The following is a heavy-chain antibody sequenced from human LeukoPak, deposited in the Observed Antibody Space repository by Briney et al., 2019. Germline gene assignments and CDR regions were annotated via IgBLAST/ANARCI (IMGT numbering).Heavy chain of an antibody. Sequence: SETLSLTYAVSGGSISSGGYSWSWIRQPPGKGLEWIGYIYHSGSTYYNPSLKSRVTISVDRSKNQFSLKLSSVTAADTAVYYCARGLRCSSTSCPTGPPFDYWGQGTLVTVSS. D-gene: IGHD2-2*01. CDR2: IYHSGST. V-gene: IGHV4-30-2*01. CDR1: GGSISSGGYS. J-gene: IGHJ4*02. CDR3: ARGLRCSSTSCPTGPPFDY.